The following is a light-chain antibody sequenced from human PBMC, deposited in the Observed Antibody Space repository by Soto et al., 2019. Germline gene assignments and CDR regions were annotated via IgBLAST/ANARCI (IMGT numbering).Light chain of an antibody. CDR3: QQRSNWPRGFT. V-gene: IGKV3-11*01. J-gene: IGKJ3*01. CDR1: QSVSSY. Sequence: EIVLTQSPATLSLSPGERATLSCRASQSVSSYLAWYQQKPGQAPRLLIYDASNRATGIPARFSGSGSGTDFTLTISSLEPEDFAVYYCQQRSNWPRGFTFGPGTKSGYQT. CDR2: DAS.